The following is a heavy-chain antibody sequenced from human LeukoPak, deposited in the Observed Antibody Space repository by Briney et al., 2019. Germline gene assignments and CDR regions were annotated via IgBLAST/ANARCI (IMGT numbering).Heavy chain of an antibody. CDR2: IYTSGST. CDR3: ARGRGSCSSTSYYIWFDP. D-gene: IGHD2-2*02. CDR1: GGSISSGSYY. Sequence: SETLSLTCTVSGGSISSGSYYWSWIRQPAGKGLEWIGRIYTSGSTNYNPSLKSRVTISVDTSKNQFSLKLSSVTAADTAVYYCARGRGSCSSTSYYIWFDPWGQGTLVTVSS. V-gene: IGHV4-61*02. J-gene: IGHJ5*02.